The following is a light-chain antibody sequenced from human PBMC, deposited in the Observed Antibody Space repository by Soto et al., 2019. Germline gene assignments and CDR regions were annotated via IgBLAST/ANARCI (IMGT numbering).Light chain of an antibody. J-gene: IGKJ5*01. CDR2: DIF. CDR3: QSYNTARPT. Sequence: EIVLTQSPVTLSLSPGERATLSCMASQSVGSDLAWYQQKPGQAPRLVIYDIFTRATGVPTRISGSGSGTEFTLTISSLQSEDLATYYCQSYNTARPTFGQGTRLEIK. V-gene: IGKV3D-15*01. CDR1: QSVGSD.